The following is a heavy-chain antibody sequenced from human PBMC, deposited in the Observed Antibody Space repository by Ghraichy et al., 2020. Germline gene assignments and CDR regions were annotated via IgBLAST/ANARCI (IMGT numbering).Heavy chain of an antibody. CDR2: IKQDGSEK. D-gene: IGHD6-13*01. CDR1: GFTFSSYW. V-gene: IGHV3-7*01. CDR3: ARESAAAGNFDY. J-gene: IGHJ4*02. Sequence: GESLNISCAASGFTFSSYWMSWVRQAPGKGLEWVANIKQDGSEKYYVDSVKGRFTISRDNAKNSLYLQMNSLRAEDTAVYYCARESAAAGNFDYWGQGTLVTVSS.